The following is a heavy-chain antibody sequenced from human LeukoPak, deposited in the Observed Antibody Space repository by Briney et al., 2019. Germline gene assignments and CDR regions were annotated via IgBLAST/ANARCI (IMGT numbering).Heavy chain of an antibody. Sequence: SETLSLTRTVSGGSISSGGYYWSWIRQHPGKGLEWIGYISYSGSTYYNPSLKSRVNISVDTSKNQFSLKLGSVTAADTAVYYCARGFGGRLQFDYWGQGTLVTVSS. CDR3: ARGFGGRLQFDY. V-gene: IGHV4-31*03. CDR2: ISYSGST. D-gene: IGHD2-15*01. CDR1: GGSISSGGYY. J-gene: IGHJ4*02.